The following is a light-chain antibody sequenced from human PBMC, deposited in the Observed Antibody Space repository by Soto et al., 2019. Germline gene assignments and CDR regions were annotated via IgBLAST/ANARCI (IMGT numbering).Light chain of an antibody. Sequence: QSVLTQSPSASGTPGQKITISCSGSSSNIGGNAVYWYQQVPGSAPRLLMHSNDQRPSGVPDRFSGSRSGTSASLAVSGLRSEDEADYYCSAWDDSLGGYVFGPGTKVTVL. CDR2: SND. CDR3: SAWDDSLGGYV. CDR1: SSNIGGNA. V-gene: IGLV1-47*02. J-gene: IGLJ1*01.